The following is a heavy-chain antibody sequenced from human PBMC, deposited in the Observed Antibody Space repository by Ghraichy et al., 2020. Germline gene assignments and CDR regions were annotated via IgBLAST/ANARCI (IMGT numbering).Heavy chain of an antibody. V-gene: IGHV4-34*01. J-gene: IGHJ3*02. Sequence: SETLSLTCAVYGGSFSGYYWSWIRQPPGKGLEWIGEINHSGSTNYNPSLKSRVTISVDTSKNQFSLKLSSVTAADTAVYYCARIVVVVPAATDAFDIWGQGTMVTVSS. CDR1: GGSFSGYY. CDR2: INHSGST. CDR3: ARIVVVVPAATDAFDI. D-gene: IGHD2-2*01.